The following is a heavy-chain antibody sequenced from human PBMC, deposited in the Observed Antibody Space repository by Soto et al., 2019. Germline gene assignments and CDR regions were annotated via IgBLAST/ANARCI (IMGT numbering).Heavy chain of an antibody. J-gene: IGHJ6*02. CDR2: ISAYNGNT. Sequence: GASVKVSCKASGYTFTSYGISWVRQAPGQGPEWMGWISAYNGNTNYAQKLQGRVTMTTDTSTSTAYMELRSLRSDDTAVYYCARDVYSSSSERNRYYYYGMDVWGQGTTVTVSS. V-gene: IGHV1-18*01. CDR3: ARDVYSSSSERNRYYYYGMDV. D-gene: IGHD6-6*01. CDR1: GYTFTSYG.